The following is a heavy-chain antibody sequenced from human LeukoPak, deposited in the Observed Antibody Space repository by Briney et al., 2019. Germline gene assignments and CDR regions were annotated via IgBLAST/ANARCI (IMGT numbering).Heavy chain of an antibody. D-gene: IGHD6-13*01. V-gene: IGHV4-30-2*01. CDR3: ARRQQLVFGLTLNDY. CDR1: GGSISSGGYY. CDR2: IYHSGST. J-gene: IGHJ4*02. Sequence: SETLSLTCTVSGGSISSGGYYWSWIRQPPGKGLEWIGYIYHSGSTYYNPSLKSRVTISVDRSKNQFSLKLSSVTAADTAVYYCARRQQLVFGLTLNDYWGQGTLVTVSS.